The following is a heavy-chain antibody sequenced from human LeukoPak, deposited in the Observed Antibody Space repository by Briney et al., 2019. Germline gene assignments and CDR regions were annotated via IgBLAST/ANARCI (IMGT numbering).Heavy chain of an antibody. Sequence: GRSLRLSCAASGFTFDDYAMHWVRQAPGKGLEWVSGISWNSGSTGYADSVKGRFTISRDNAKNSLYLQMNSLRAEDTALYYCAKDLAAAGPRLFDYWXQGTLVTVSS. CDR2: ISWNSGST. D-gene: IGHD6-13*01. CDR1: GFTFDDYA. J-gene: IGHJ4*02. V-gene: IGHV3-9*01. CDR3: AKDLAAAGPRLFDY.